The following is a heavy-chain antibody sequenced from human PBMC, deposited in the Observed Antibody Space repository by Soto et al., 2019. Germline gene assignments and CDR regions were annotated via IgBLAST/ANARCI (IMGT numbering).Heavy chain of an antibody. Sequence: QVQLVDSGGGVVQPGRSLRLSCAASGFTFTTYGMHWVRRAPGKGLEWVAVISYDGSHADYADSVKGRFTISRENSKNTLYRQSNSLRAEDTAVYYCAKERTYRVASGFAYWGRGTLVTVSS. CDR2: ISYDGSHA. V-gene: IGHV3-30*18. J-gene: IGHJ4*02. CDR1: GFTFTTYG. CDR3: AKERTYRVASGFAY. D-gene: IGHD1-26*01.